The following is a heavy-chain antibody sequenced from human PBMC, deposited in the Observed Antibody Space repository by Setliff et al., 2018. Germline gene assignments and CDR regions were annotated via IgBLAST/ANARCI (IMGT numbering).Heavy chain of an antibody. CDR3: ARDFGSHFFDY. J-gene: IGHJ4*02. CDR2: IYYSGST. CDR1: GGSFSGYY. D-gene: IGHD3-16*01. Sequence: SETLSLTCAVYGGSFSGYYWSWIRQPPGKGLEWIGSIYYSGSTYYNPSLKSRVTISVDTSKNQFSLKLSSVTAADTAVYYCARDFGSHFFDYWGQGTLVTVSS. V-gene: IGHV4-34*01.